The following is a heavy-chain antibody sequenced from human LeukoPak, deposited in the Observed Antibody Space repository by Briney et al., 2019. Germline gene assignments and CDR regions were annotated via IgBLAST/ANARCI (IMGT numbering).Heavy chain of an antibody. CDR1: GDSISRNTYY. J-gene: IGHJ4*02. Sequence: PSETLSLTCTVSGDSISRNTYYWGWIRQPPGKGLEWIGEINHSGSTNYNPSLKSRVTISVDTSKNQFSLKLSSVTAADTAVYYCARPKRYYDILTGYYRSYYFDYWGQGTLVTVSS. D-gene: IGHD3-9*01. CDR2: INHSGST. CDR3: ARPKRYYDILTGYYRSYYFDY. V-gene: IGHV4-39*07.